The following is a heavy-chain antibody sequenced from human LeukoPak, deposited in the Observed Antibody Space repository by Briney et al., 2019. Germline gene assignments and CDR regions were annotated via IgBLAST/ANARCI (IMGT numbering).Heavy chain of an antibody. D-gene: IGHD5-24*01. CDR2: INPSGGST. Sequence: ASVKVSCKASGYTFTSYYMHWVRQAPGQGLEWMGIINPSGGSTTYAQKFQGRVTMTRDTSTSTVYMELSSLRSEDTAVYYCARASVEMATIRLRRSAFDIWGQGTMVTVS. CDR3: ARASVEMATIRLRRSAFDI. J-gene: IGHJ3*02. CDR1: GYTFTSYY. V-gene: IGHV1-46*01.